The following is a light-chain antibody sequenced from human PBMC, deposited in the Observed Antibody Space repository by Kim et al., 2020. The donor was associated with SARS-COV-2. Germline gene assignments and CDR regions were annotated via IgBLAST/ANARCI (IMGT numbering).Light chain of an antibody. Sequence: DIRMTQSPSSLSASVGDRVTITCRASQSISTYLNWYQHKPGKAPKLLIYGSSNLQSGVPSRFSGSGSGPHFTLTITSLQPEDFATYYCQQSYSTVITFGGGTKVEIK. CDR2: GSS. J-gene: IGKJ4*01. CDR3: QQSYSTVIT. CDR1: QSISTY. V-gene: IGKV1-39*01.